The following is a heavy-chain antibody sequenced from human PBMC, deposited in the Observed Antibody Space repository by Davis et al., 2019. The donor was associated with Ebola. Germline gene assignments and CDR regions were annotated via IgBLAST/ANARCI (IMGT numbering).Heavy chain of an antibody. CDR1: GGSISSYY. J-gene: IGHJ4*02. Sequence: PSETLSLTCTVSGGSISSYYWSWIRQPAGKGLEWIGRIYTSGSTNYNPSLKSRVTMSVDTSKNQFSLKLSSVTAADTAVYYCARGYCTGGVCYPFDYWGQGTLVTVSS. CDR3: ARGYCTGGVCYPFDY. CDR2: IYTSGST. V-gene: IGHV4-4*07. D-gene: IGHD2-8*02.